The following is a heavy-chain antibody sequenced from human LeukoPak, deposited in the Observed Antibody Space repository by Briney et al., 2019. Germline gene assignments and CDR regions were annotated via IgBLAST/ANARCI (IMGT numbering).Heavy chain of an antibody. J-gene: IGHJ5*02. CDR1: GLTFSSYA. CDR3: AKDQQRSWFDP. V-gene: IGHV3-23*01. D-gene: IGHD6-25*01. Sequence: GGPLSLSCAAPGLTFSSYAMSGVRQAPGKGLDWVSAISGSGGGTYYADSVKGRFTISRDNSKNTLYLQMNSLRAEDTAVYYCAKDQQRSWFDPWGQGTLVTVSS. CDR2: ISGSGGGT.